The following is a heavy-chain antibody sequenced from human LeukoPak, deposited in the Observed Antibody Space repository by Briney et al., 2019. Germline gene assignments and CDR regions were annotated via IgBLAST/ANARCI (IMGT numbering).Heavy chain of an antibody. V-gene: IGHV3-23*01. J-gene: IGHJ4*02. CDR3: SRTFDF. CDR2: ISGSGGNT. Sequence: PGGSLRLSCAASGFTLSNYAMSWVRQAPGKGLEWVSVISGSGGNTYYADSVKGRFTISRDNSKNTLYLQMNGLRAEDTAVYYCSRTFDFWGQGTLVTVSS. CDR1: GFTLSNYA.